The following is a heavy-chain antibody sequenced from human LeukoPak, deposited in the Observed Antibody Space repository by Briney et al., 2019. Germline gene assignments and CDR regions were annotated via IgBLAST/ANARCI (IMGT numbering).Heavy chain of an antibody. D-gene: IGHD2-21*01. V-gene: IGHV4-38-2*02. CDR1: GYPISSDFS. J-gene: IGHJ4*02. CDR3: ARDRDLRWFFY. CDR2: VYHSGST. Sequence: PSETLSLTCTVSGYPISSDFSWGWIRQPPGKGLEWIGSVYHSGSTYYNPSLKSRVTISVDTSKNQFSLKLTSVTAADTAVYYCARDRDLRWFFYWGQGTLVTVSS.